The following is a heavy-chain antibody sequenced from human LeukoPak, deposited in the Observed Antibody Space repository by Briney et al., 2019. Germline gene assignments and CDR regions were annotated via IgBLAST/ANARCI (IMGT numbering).Heavy chain of an antibody. Sequence: GSLRLSCAASGFTLSSYWMSWVRQAPGKGLEWVANIKQDGSEKYYVDSVKGRFTISRDNAKNSLYLQMNSLRAEDTAVYYCARDLLEWLHYFDYWGQGTLVTVSS. CDR1: GFTLSSYW. J-gene: IGHJ4*02. CDR2: IKQDGSEK. V-gene: IGHV3-7*01. CDR3: ARDLLEWLHYFDY. D-gene: IGHD3-3*01.